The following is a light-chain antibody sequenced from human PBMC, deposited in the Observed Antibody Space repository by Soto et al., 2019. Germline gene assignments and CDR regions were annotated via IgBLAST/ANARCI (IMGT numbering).Light chain of an antibody. CDR2: QVS. CDR3: SSYTSSNTFYV. Sequence: QSALTQPASVSGSPGQSITISCTGTSSDVGGYYYVSWYQHHPGKAPKLMIYQVSNRPSGVSNRFSGSKSGNTASLTISGLQAEDEAVYYCSSYTSSNTFYVFGTGTKLTVL. J-gene: IGLJ1*01. CDR1: SSDVGGYYY. V-gene: IGLV2-14*01.